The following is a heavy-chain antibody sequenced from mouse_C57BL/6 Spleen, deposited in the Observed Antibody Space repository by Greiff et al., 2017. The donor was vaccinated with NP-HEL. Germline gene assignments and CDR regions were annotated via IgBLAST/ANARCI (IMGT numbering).Heavy chain of an antibody. CDR3: ARYDYDGRYYAMDY. J-gene: IGHJ4*01. V-gene: IGHV1-19*01. CDR2: INPYNGGT. D-gene: IGHD2-4*01. CDR1: GYTFTDYY. Sequence: VQLKESGPVLVKPGASVKMSCKASGYTFTDYYMNWVKQSHGKSLEWIGVINPYNGGTSYNQKFKGKATLTVDKSSSTAYMELNSLTSEDSAVYYCARYDYDGRYYAMDYWGQGTSVTVSS.